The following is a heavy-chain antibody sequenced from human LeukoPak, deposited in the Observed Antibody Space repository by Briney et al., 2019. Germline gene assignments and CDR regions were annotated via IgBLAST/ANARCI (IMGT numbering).Heavy chain of an antibody. D-gene: IGHD3-22*01. CDR2: IYTSGST. J-gene: IGHJ4*02. V-gene: IGHV4-4*07. Sequence: SETLSLTCTVSGGSISSYYWRWIRQPAGKGLEWIGRIYTSGSTNYNPSLKSRVTMSVDTSKNQFSLKLSSVTAADTAVYYCARDVSSSGYYLFDYWGQGTPVTVSS. CDR3: ARDVSSSGYYLFDY. CDR1: GGSISSYY.